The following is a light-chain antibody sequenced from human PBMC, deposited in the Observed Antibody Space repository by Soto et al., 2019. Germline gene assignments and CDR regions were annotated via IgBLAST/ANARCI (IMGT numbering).Light chain of an antibody. J-gene: IGKJ1*01. V-gene: IGKV1-5*01. CDR3: QQYNSYSA. CDR1: QSISSW. Sequence: IQITPSPSTLTESVGDIVTITFRASQSISSWLAWYQQKPGKDPKLLIYDASSLESGDPARFSGSGSGTEFTLTIRNLQPDDFATYDCQQYNSYSAFGQGTKVDIK. CDR2: DAS.